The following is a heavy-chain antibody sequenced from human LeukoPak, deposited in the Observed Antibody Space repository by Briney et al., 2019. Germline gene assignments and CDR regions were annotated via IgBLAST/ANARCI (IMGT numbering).Heavy chain of an antibody. CDR1: GYSFTSYW. Sequence: GESLKISCKGSGYSFTSYWIGWVRQMPGKGLEWMGIIYPGDSDTRYSPPFQGQVTISADKSISTAYLQWSSLKASDTAMYYCARPRCSSTSCYGNFDYWGQGTLVTVSS. D-gene: IGHD2-2*01. V-gene: IGHV5-51*01. CDR2: IYPGDSDT. CDR3: ARPRCSSTSCYGNFDY. J-gene: IGHJ4*02.